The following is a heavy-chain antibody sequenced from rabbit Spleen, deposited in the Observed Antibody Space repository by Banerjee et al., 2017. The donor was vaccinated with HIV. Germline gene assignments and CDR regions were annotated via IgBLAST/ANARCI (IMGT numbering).Heavy chain of an antibody. CDR3: ARDTSSSFSSYGMDL. CDR1: GFDFSNYY. V-gene: IGHV1S45*01. Sequence: QEQLKETGGGLVQPGGSLTLSCKASGFDFSNYYISWVRQAPGKGLEWIACIEAGSSGFTYFANWAKGRFTISKTSSTTVTLQMTSLTAADTATYFCARDTSSSFSSYGMDLWGPGTLVTVS. D-gene: IGHD1-1*01. J-gene: IGHJ6*01. CDR2: IEAGSSGFT.